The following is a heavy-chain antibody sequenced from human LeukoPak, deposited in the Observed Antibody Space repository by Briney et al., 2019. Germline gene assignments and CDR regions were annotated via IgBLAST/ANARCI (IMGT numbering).Heavy chain of an antibody. CDR2: ISYDGSNK. CDR1: GFTFSSYA. J-gene: IGHJ4*02. V-gene: IGHV3-30-3*01. D-gene: IGHD6-19*01. Sequence: GRSLRLSCAASGFTFSSYAMHWVRQAPGKGLEWVAVISYDGSNKYYADSVKGRFTISRDNSKNTLYLQMNSLRAEDTAVYYCARLPAGIAVEWGQGTLVTVSS. CDR3: ARLPAGIAVE.